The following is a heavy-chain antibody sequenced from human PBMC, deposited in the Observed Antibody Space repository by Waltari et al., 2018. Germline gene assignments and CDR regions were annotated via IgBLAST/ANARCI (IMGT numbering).Heavy chain of an antibody. D-gene: IGHD5-12*01. CDR1: GFRFGAHW. V-gene: IGHV3-74*01. CDR3: ARKAGSGYPYGPFYYDN. CDR2: INVDGGYI. J-gene: IGHJ4*02. Sequence: EVHLAESGGGVVQPGGSLRLSCTGSGFRFGAHWMPWVRQAPGKGLEWVSRINVDGGYISYGDSVKGRFTISRDNAKNTVFLQLNSLRADDTAVYFCARKAGSGYPYGPFYYDNWGQGTLVTVSS.